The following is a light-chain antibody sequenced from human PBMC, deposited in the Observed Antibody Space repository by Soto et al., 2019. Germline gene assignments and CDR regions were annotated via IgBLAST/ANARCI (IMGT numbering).Light chain of an antibody. V-gene: IGKV1-5*03. CDR2: KAS. CDR1: QTISSW. J-gene: IGKJ1*01. Sequence: DIQMTQSPSTLSGSVGDRVTIPCRASQTISSWLAWYQQKPGKAPKRLIYKASTLKSGVPSRFSGSGSGTEFTLTISSLQPDDFATYYCQHYNSYSEAFGQGTKV. CDR3: QHYNSYSEA.